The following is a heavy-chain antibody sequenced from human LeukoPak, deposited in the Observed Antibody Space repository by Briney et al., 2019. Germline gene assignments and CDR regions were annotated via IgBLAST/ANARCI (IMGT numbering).Heavy chain of an antibody. CDR2: IYPGDSDT. J-gene: IGHJ3*02. CDR1: GYSFTSYW. CDR3: ARHRTTMVRGAWDAFDI. D-gene: IGHD3-10*01. V-gene: IGHV5-51*01. Sequence: GESLKISCKGSGYSFTSYWIGWVRQMPGKGLEWMGIIYPGDSDTRYSPSFQGQVTISADKSISTAYLQWSSQKASDTAMYYCARHRTTMVRGAWDAFDIWGQGTMVTVSS.